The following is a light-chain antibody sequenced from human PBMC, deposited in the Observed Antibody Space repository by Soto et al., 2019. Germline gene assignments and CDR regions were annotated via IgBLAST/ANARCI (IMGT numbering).Light chain of an antibody. CDR2: EVT. Sequence: QSVLTQPASVSGSPGQSITISCTGTSGDVGSYSPVSWYQQFPGKAPKLMIYEVTKRPSGVSNRFSGSKSGNTASLTISGLQAEDEAEYYCCSYADDDNFLLFGTVTKVTVL. V-gene: IGLV2-23*02. CDR3: CSYADDDNFLL. J-gene: IGLJ1*01. CDR1: SGDVGSYSP.